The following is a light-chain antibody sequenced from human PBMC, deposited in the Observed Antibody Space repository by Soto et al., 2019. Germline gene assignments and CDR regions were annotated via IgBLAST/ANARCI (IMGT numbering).Light chain of an antibody. J-gene: IGKJ5*01. CDR1: QGINSW. CDR2: AAS. Sequence: DIQMTQSPSSVSASVGDRVTIACRASQGINSWLAWYQQKPGKAPKLLIYAASTLQSGVPSRFSGSASGTDFTLTISSLQPEDCATYYCQQDNSFPITFGQGTRLEIK. V-gene: IGKV1D-12*01. CDR3: QQDNSFPIT.